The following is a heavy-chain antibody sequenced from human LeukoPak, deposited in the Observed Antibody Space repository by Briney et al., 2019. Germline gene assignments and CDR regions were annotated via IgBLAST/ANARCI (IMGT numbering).Heavy chain of an antibody. D-gene: IGHD3-16*02. V-gene: IGHV3-30*18. Sequence: HPGGSLRLSCAASGITFTIAGMHWVRQVPGKGLEWVAVISSDGRNIYYADSVKGRFIISRDTSRNILFLQMNGLRADDTAIYYCAKDKGNRYFDYWGQGTLVTISS. CDR2: ISSDGRNI. CDR1: GITFTIAG. CDR3: AKDKGNRYFDY. J-gene: IGHJ4*02.